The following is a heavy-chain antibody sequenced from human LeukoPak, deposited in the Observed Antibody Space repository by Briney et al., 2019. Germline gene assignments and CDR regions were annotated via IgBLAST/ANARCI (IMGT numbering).Heavy chain of an antibody. V-gene: IGHV3-74*01. J-gene: IGHJ1*01. CDR1: GFTFSRYW. CDR2: IKSDGKT. Sequence: GRSLRLSCEASGFTFSRYWMHWVREAPGNGLVWVSRIKSDGKTNYADSVKGRFTISRDNAKNTVSLQMNSLRADDTGVYYCARAPSEVGGYYPEYFRHWGQGTLVTVSS. D-gene: IGHD3-3*01. CDR3: ARAPSEVGGYYPEYFRH.